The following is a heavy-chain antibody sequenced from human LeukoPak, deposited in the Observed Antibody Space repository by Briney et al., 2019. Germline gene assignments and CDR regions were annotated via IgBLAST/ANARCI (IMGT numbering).Heavy chain of an antibody. CDR2: ISSSSSTI. CDR3: AREVTSGY. J-gene: IGHJ4*02. Sequence: GGSLRLSCEASGVTFISYGMTWVRQAPGRGLEWVSYISSSSSTIYYADSVKGRFTISRNNAKNSLYLQMNSLRDGDTAVYYCAREVTSGYWGQGTLVTVSS. D-gene: IGHD6-6*01. V-gene: IGHV3-48*02. CDR1: GVTFISYG.